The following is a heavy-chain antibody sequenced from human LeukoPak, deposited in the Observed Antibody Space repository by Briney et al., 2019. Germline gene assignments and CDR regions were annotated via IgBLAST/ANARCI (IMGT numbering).Heavy chain of an antibody. V-gene: IGHV4-4*07. CDR2: IYTSGTT. CDR3: ARSGCSSTSCLFYP. D-gene: IGHD2-2*01. Sequence: SETLSLTCTVSGGSISSYYWSWLRHPAGKGLEWVGRIYTSGTTNYIPSLNSRVTMSVDTSKNLFSLKLSSVTAADRAVYYCARSGCSSTSCLFYPWGQGTLVTVSS. CDR1: GGSISSYY. J-gene: IGHJ5*02.